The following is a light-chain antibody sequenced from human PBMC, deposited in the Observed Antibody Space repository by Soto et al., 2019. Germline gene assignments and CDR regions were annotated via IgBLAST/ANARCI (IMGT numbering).Light chain of an antibody. Sequence: QSVLTQPASVSGSPGQSIAISCTGTSSDLGGYNYVSWYQQHPGKAPKLIIHDVNNRPSGVSDRFSGSKSGNTASLTISGLQAEDEADYYCSSHTSSSTLVFGGGTKLTVL. CDR2: DVN. CDR3: SSHTSSSTLV. CDR1: SSDLGGYNY. J-gene: IGLJ2*01. V-gene: IGLV2-14*01.